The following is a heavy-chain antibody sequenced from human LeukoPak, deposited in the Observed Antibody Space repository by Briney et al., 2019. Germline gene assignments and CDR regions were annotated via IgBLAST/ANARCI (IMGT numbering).Heavy chain of an antibody. CDR3: ARPGVTIRKIDDAFDI. Sequence: PGESLRISCKGSGYSFTSYWISWVRQMPGKGLEWMGRIDPSDSYTNYSPSFQGHVTISADKSISTAYLQWSSLKASDTAMYYCARPGVTIRKIDDAFDIWGQGTMVTVSS. CDR2: IDPSDSYT. J-gene: IGHJ3*02. CDR1: GYSFTSYW. V-gene: IGHV5-10-1*01. D-gene: IGHD3-3*02.